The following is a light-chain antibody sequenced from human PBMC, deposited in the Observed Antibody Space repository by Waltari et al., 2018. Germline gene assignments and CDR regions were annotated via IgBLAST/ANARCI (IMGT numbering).Light chain of an antibody. Sequence: QSALTQPASVSGSPGQSVTIFCTGTSNDVGGYNSVSWYQEHPGQAPRVIIYEVSDRPSGVSDRFSGSKSGNTASLTISGLQAEDEADYYCSSQSSNNVVLFGGGTKLTVL. CDR3: SSQSSNNVVL. CDR2: EVS. CDR1: SNDVGGYNS. V-gene: IGLV2-14*01. J-gene: IGLJ2*01.